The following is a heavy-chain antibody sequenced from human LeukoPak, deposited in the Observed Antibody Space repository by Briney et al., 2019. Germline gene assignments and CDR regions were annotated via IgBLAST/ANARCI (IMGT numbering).Heavy chain of an antibody. CDR2: IESNGLT. CDR3: ARAVTYFYGSVTYDWFES. D-gene: IGHD3-10*01. J-gene: IGHJ5*01. CDR1: GFTFSSYW. V-gene: IGHV3-74*01. Sequence: GGSLKLSCAASGFTFSSYWMHWVRQTPGKGLMWVSRIESNGLTLYADSVRDRFTISRDNAKNTVYPQMNSLRADDTAMYYCARAVTYFYGSVTYDWFESWGQGTLVTVSS.